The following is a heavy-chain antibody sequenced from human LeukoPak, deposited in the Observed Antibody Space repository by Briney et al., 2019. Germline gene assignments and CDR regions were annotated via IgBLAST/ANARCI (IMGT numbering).Heavy chain of an antibody. J-gene: IGHJ4*02. Sequence: ASVKVSCKASGYTFTSYGISWVRQAPGQGLEWMGWISAYNGNTNYAQKLQGRVTMTTDTSTSTAYMELRSLRSDDTAVYFCARGSYYYDSSGSAFDYWGQGTLVTVSS. CDR2: ISAYNGNT. CDR3: ARGSYYYDSSGSAFDY. D-gene: IGHD3-22*01. V-gene: IGHV1-18*01. CDR1: GYTFTSYG.